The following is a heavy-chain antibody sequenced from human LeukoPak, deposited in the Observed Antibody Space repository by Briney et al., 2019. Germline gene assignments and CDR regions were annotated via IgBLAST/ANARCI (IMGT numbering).Heavy chain of an antibody. D-gene: IGHD3-3*01. J-gene: IGHJ6*01. CDR1: GASSSRSW. CDR3: DRDRFEGFDGYHDVWSAPMQRYNYHAGMDV. V-gene: IGHV3-7*01. CDR2: TKQDGKER. Sequence: VGSLRLSCAASGASSSRSWRNWVRQAPGEGRGWVANTKQDGKERYYVDSVRGRFTTSRDNATNSMYLQMKSMRDEDTAVYYCDRDRFEGFDGYHDVWSAPMQRYNYHAGMDVWGQGATVTV.